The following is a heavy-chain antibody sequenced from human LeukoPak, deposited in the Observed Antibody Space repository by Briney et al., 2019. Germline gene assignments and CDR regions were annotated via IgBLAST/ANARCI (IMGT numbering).Heavy chain of an antibody. CDR2: ISSSSSYI. CDR1: GFTFSSYS. CDR3: ARDGAGYCSSTSCFGDFWSGYYNYYYYMDV. J-gene: IGHJ6*03. D-gene: IGHD2-2*01. V-gene: IGHV3-21*01. Sequence: GGSLRLSCAASGFTFSSYSMNWVRQAPGKGLEWVSSISSSSSYIYYADSVKGRFTISRDNAKNSLYLQMNSLRAEDTAVYYCARDGAGYCSSTSCFGDFWSGYYNYYYYMDVWGKGTTVTVSS.